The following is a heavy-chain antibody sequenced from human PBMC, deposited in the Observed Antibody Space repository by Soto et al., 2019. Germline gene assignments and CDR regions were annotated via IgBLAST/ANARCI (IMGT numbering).Heavy chain of an antibody. CDR2: ISWKSGSI. V-gene: IGHV3-9*01. Sequence: EVQLVESGGGSVQPGRSLRLSCVASGFTFESYAMHWVRQVPGKGLEWVSGISWKSGSIGYEDSVKGRFTISRDNAQKSLYLEMNSLRVEDTAFYYCVKDIHEQWLVSHFEYWGQGALVTVSS. CDR3: VKDIHEQWLVSHFEY. D-gene: IGHD6-19*01. J-gene: IGHJ4*02. CDR1: GFTFESYA.